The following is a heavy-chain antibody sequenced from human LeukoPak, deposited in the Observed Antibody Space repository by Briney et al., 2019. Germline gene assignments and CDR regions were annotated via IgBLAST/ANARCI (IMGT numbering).Heavy chain of an antibody. CDR1: GYTFTSYG. J-gene: IGHJ3*02. D-gene: IGHD3-3*01. CDR3: ARAGPDYDFWSGYSAKDAFDI. CDR2: ISAYNGNT. Sequence: ASVKVSCKASGYTFTSYGISWVRQAPGQGPEWMGWISAYNGNTNYAQKLQGRVTMTTDTSTSTAYMELRSLRSDDTAVYYCARAGPDYDFWSGYSAKDAFDIWGQGTMVTVSS. V-gene: IGHV1-18*01.